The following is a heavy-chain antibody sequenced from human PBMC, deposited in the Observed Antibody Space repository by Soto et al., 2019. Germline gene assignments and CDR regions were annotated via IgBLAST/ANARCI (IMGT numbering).Heavy chain of an antibody. V-gene: IGHV1-46*01. J-gene: IGHJ5*02. Sequence: GASVKVSCKASGYTFTSYYMHWVRQAPGQGLEWMGIINPSGGSTSYAQKFQGRVTMTRDTSTSTVYMELSSLRSEDTAVYYCARDRDCSGGSRYHSSYWFDPWGQGTLVTVSS. CDR1: GYTFTSYY. D-gene: IGHD2-15*01. CDR3: ARDRDCSGGSRYHSSYWFDP. CDR2: INPSGGST.